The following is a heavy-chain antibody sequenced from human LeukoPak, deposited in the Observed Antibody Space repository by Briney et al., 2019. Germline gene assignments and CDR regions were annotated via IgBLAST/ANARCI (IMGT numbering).Heavy chain of an antibody. Sequence: ASVKVSCKASGYTFTSYGISWVRQAPGQGLEWMGWISAYNGNTNYAQKLQGRVTMTTDTSTSTAYVELRSLRSDDTAVYYCARVVRYGDDNWFDPWGQGTLVTVSS. CDR3: ARVVRYGDDNWFDP. D-gene: IGHD4-17*01. CDR2: ISAYNGNT. CDR1: GYTFTSYG. J-gene: IGHJ5*02. V-gene: IGHV1-18*01.